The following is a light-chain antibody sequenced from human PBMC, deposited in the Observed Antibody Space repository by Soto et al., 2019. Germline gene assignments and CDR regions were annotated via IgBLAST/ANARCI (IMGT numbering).Light chain of an antibody. CDR2: AAS. CDR1: QGISNF. J-gene: IGKJ3*01. V-gene: IGKV1-27*01. Sequence: DLQMTQSPSSLSASVGDRVTITCRASQGISNFLAWYQQKPGKVPQLLIFAASTLQSGVPSRFSGSGSGTDFTLTINSLQPEDVATYYCQKYNTAPFTFGPGTIVDIK. CDR3: QKYNTAPFT.